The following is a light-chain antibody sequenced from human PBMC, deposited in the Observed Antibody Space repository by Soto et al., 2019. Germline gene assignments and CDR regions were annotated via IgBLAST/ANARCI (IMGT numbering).Light chain of an antibody. CDR3: QQYGSSPLFT. J-gene: IGKJ3*01. V-gene: IGKV3-20*01. CDR1: QSVSSTY. CDR2: GAA. Sequence: EIVLTQSPGTLSLSPGERATLSCRASQSVSSTYLAWYQHKPGQAPRLLIYGAATRAAGVPDRFSGSGSGTDFPLTISRLEPEDFAVYYCQQYGSSPLFTFGPGTKVEIK.